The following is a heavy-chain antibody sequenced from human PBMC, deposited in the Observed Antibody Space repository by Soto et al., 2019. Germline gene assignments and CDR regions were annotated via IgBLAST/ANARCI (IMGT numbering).Heavy chain of an antibody. CDR1: GGSISSYY. CDR2: IYYSGST. D-gene: IGHD6-19*01. CDR3: ASHSSGSLAFDI. Sequence: SETLSQTCTVSGGSISSYYWSWFRQPPGKELEWIGYIYYSGSTNYNPSLKSRVTISVDTSKNQFSLKLSSVTAADTAVYYCASHSSGSLAFDIWGQGTMVTVSS. V-gene: IGHV4-59*08. J-gene: IGHJ3*02.